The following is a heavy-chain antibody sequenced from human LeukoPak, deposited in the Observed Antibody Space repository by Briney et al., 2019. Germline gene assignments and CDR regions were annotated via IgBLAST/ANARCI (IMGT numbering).Heavy chain of an antibody. CDR2: INPSGDST. D-gene: IGHD3-22*01. V-gene: IGHV1-46*01. CDR1: GYTFTSYY. J-gene: IGHJ4*02. CDR3: ARAGGGPPEYYFDSSGYFRY. Sequence: ASVKVSCKASGYTFTSYYLHWVRQAPGQGLEWMGIINPSGDSTIYAQKFQGRVTMTRDTSTSTVYMELSSLRSEDTAVYYCARAGGGPPEYYFDSSGYFRYWGQGTLVTASS.